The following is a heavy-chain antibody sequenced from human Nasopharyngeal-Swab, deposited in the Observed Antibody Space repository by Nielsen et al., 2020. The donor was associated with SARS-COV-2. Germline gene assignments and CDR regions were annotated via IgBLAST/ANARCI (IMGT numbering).Heavy chain of an antibody. V-gene: IGHV1-69*13. CDR1: GGTFSSYA. CDR2: IIPIFGTA. J-gene: IGHJ2*01. Sequence: SVKVSCKASGGTFSSYAISWVRQAPGQGLEWMGGIIPIFGTANYAQKFQGRVTITADESTSTAYMELSSLRSEDTAVYYCANGVDTAMSDWYFDLWGRGTLVTVSS. CDR3: ANGVDTAMSDWYFDL. D-gene: IGHD5-18*01.